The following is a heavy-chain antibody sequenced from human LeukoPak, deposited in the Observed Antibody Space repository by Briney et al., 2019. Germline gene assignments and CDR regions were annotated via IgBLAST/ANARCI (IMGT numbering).Heavy chain of an antibody. Sequence: GGSLRLSCAASGFTFSNFVMSWVRQAPGKGLVWVSRINSDGINTSYADSVKGRFTISRDNAKNTLNLQMNSLRAEDTAVYYCARDLGQYYDTSDNWFDPWGQGTLVTVSS. CDR3: ARDLGQYYDTSDNWFDP. CDR1: GFTFSNFV. V-gene: IGHV3-74*01. J-gene: IGHJ5*02. CDR2: INSDGINT. D-gene: IGHD3-22*01.